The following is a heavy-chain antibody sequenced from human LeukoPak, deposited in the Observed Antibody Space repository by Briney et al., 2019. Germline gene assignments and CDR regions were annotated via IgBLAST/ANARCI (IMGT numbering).Heavy chain of an antibody. CDR2: IYPADSDT. Sequence: GESLKISCKGSGYRFSSSWIGWVRQMPGKGLEWMGVIYPADSDTTYSPSFQGQVTISADKSISITYLQWRSLKASDTAVYYCARPGSTSSHYFDYWGQGTLVTVSS. J-gene: IGHJ4*02. CDR1: GYRFSSSW. V-gene: IGHV5-51*01. CDR3: ARPGSTSSHYFDY. D-gene: IGHD6-6*01.